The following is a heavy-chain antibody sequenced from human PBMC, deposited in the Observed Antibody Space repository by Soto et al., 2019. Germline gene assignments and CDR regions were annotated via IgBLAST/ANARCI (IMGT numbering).Heavy chain of an antibody. V-gene: IGHV4-30-2*01. D-gene: IGHD6-19*01. Sequence: SETLSLTCTVSGGSISSGAYSWSWIRQPPGKGLEWIGYIYHSGSTYYIPSLRSRVTISMDRTKNQFSLHLNSVTAGDTALYYCAREASAVLSIDYWGQGTLVTVSS. J-gene: IGHJ4*02. CDR3: AREASAVLSIDY. CDR2: IYHSGST. CDR1: GGSISSGAYS.